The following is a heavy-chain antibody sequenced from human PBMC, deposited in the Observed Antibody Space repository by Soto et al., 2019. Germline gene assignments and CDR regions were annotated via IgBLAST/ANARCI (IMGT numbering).Heavy chain of an antibody. J-gene: IGHJ6*02. D-gene: IGHD6-19*01. V-gene: IGHV1-18*04. CDR2: ISAYNGNT. CDR1: GYTFTSYV. Sequence: ASVNVSCKASGYTFTSYVISWVLQAPGQGLEWMGWISAYNGNTNYAQKLQGRVTMTTDTSTSTAYMELRSLRSDDTAVYYCAREVAVAGMYGMDVWGQGTTVTVSS. CDR3: AREVAVAGMYGMDV.